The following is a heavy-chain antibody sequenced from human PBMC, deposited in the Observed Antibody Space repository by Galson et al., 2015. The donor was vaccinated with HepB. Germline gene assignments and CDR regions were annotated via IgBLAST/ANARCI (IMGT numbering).Heavy chain of an antibody. Sequence: SVKVSCKASGYTFTSYAMHWVRQAPGQRLEWVGWINAGNGNTKYSQKFQGRVTITRDTSASTAYMALSSLRSEDTAVYYCARVGAVAGPYYFDYWGQGTLVTVSS. CDR1: GYTFTSYA. CDR2: INAGNGNT. CDR3: ARVGAVAGPYYFDY. V-gene: IGHV1-3*01. J-gene: IGHJ4*02. D-gene: IGHD6-19*01.